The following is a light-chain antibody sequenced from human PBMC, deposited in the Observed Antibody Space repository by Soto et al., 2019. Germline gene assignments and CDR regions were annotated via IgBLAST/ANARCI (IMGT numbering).Light chain of an antibody. CDR2: ATS. Sequence: DIQMTQSPSFVSASVGDRVTITTRASQGISNWLARYQQKPGKAPKLLIYATSNLQCGVPSRFSGSGSGTDFTLTIGSLQPEDSATYYCQQSSSFPRTFGPGTKVDIK. V-gene: IGKV1-12*01. CDR3: QQSSSFPRT. J-gene: IGKJ3*01. CDR1: QGISNW.